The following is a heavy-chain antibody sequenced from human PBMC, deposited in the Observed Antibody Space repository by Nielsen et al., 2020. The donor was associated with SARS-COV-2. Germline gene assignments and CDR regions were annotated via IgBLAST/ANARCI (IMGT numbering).Heavy chain of an antibody. Sequence: GSLRLSCTVSGDSIRHYYWNWVRQPAGKRLEWIGLIQNGVTTKYNPSFESRVTMSVDMSKNQFSLKLNSVTAADTAVYFCARDGWETEAGYSYNGMDVWGQGTTVTVSS. CDR2: IQNGVTT. D-gene: IGHD1-26*01. CDR1: GDSIRHYY. V-gene: IGHV4-4*07. J-gene: IGHJ6*01. CDR3: ARDGWETEAGYSYNGMDV.